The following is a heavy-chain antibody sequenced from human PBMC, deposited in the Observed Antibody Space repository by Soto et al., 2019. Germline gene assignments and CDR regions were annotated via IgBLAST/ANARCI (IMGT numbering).Heavy chain of an antibody. CDR2: IIPIFGTA. V-gene: IGHV1-69*13. CDR3: ARDGGRHSGGIDY. J-gene: IGHJ4*02. CDR1: GYTFTSYS. D-gene: IGHD1-26*01. Sequence: ASVKVSCKASGYTFTSYSIHWVRQAPGQRLEWMGEIIPIFGTANYAQKFQGRVTITADESTSTAYMELSSLRSEDTAVYYCARDGGRHSGGIDYWGQGTLVTVSS.